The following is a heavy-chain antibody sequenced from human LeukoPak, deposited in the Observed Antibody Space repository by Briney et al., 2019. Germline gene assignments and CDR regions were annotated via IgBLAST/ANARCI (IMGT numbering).Heavy chain of an antibody. J-gene: IGHJ6*03. D-gene: IGHD6-13*01. CDR3: ARADYSSTWSHDYYYMDV. V-gene: IGHV4-39*07. CDR2: IYHSGST. Sequence: SETLSLTCTVSGGSISSSSYYWGWIRQPPGKGLEWIGSIYHSGSTYYNPSLKSRATISVDTSKNQFSLKLSSVTAADTAVYYCARADYSSTWSHDYYYMDVWGKGTTVTVSS. CDR1: GGSISSSSYY.